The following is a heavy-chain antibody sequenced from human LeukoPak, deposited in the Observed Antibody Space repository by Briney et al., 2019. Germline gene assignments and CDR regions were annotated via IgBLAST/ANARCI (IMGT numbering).Heavy chain of an antibody. CDR2: IYTSGSP. CDR1: GGSISSYY. J-gene: IGHJ4*02. Sequence: SETLSLTCTVSGGSISSYYWSWIRQPPGKGLEWIGYIYTSGSPHYNPSLKSRVTISVDTSKNQFSLKLSSVTAADTAVYYFARHLMAGRTVTPRFDSWGQGTLVTVSS. D-gene: IGHD4-11*01. CDR3: ARHLMAGRTVTPRFDS. V-gene: IGHV4-4*09.